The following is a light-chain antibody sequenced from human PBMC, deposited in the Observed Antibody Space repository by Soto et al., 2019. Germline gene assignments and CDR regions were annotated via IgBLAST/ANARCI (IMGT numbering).Light chain of an antibody. Sequence: QSALTQPASVSGSPGQSITISCTGTSNDAGGYNYVSWYQQHPGKAPKLMIYDVSNRPSGVSNRFSGSKSGNTASLTISGLQAEDEADYYCSSYTSSSTYVFGAGTKVTVL. CDR1: SNDAGGYNY. CDR3: SSYTSSSTYV. J-gene: IGLJ1*01. CDR2: DVS. V-gene: IGLV2-14*01.